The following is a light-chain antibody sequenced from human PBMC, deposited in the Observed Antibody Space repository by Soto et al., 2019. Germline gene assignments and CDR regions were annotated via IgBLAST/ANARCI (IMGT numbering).Light chain of an antibody. J-gene: IGKJ1*01. V-gene: IGKV3-20*01. CDR2: GGS. CDR3: HQYYSSRT. CDR1: QSVGSRW. Sequence: EIVLTQSPGTVSLSPGERATLSCRASQSVGSRWLAWYQQKPGQAPRVLIYGGSNRATGIPDRFSGSGSGTDFTLTISRLEPEDFAVYCCHQYYSSRTFGQGTKVEMK.